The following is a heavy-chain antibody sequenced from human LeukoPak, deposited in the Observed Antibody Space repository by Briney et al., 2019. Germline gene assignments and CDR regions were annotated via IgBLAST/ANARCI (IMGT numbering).Heavy chain of an antibody. D-gene: IGHD2-2*01. CDR1: GGTFSRYA. V-gene: IGHV1-69*11. J-gene: IGHJ4*02. Sequence: SVKVSCKASGGTFSRYAITWVRQAPGQGLEWMGRVIPNLGTTYYAQKFQGRITITTDESSSTAYMELGSLRSEDTAVYYCAREGCSSAACYGIDLDYWGQGTLVTVSS. CDR3: AREGCSSAACYGIDLDY. CDR2: VIPNLGTT.